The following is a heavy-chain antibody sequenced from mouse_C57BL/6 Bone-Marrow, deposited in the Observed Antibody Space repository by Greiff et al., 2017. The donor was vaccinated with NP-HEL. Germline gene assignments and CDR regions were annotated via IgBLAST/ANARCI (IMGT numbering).Heavy chain of an antibody. J-gene: IGHJ3*01. Sequence: VQLQQSGAELVKPGASVKISCKASGYEFSHYWMNWVKQRPGKGLVWIGQIYPGDGDTNYNGKFRDKATLTADKSSSTAYMQLMRLTSEDSAVYFCERGAYWGQGTLVTVSA. CDR1: GYEFSHYW. CDR2: IYPGDGDT. CDR3: ERGAY. V-gene: IGHV1-80*01.